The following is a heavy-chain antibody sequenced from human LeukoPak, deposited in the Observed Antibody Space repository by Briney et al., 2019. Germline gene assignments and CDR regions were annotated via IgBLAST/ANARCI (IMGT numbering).Heavy chain of an antibody. J-gene: IGHJ5*01. V-gene: IGHV1-2*02. CDR1: GYTFTNYY. Sequence: ASVKVSCKASGYTFTNYYIHWLRQAPGQGPEWTGYINPRNGATDYSQKFQGRLSMTRDTSISTAYMEVSSLRSDDTALYYCARDPRDTGGAYDSWGQGTLLTVSS. D-gene: IGHD2-8*02. CDR3: ARDPRDTGGAYDS. CDR2: INPRNGAT.